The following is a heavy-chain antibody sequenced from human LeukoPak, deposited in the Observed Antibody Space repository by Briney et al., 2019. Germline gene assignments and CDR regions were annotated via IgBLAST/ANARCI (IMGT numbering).Heavy chain of an antibody. Sequence: ASVKVSCKASGGTFSSYAISWVRQAPGQGLEWMGRIIPILGIANYAQKFRGRVTITADKSTSTAYMELSSLRSEDTAVYYCARGNYYCGSGSYAVAFDIWGQGTMVTVSS. CDR3: ARGNYYCGSGSYAVAFDI. CDR2: IIPILGIA. D-gene: IGHD3-10*01. J-gene: IGHJ3*02. V-gene: IGHV1-69*04. CDR1: GGTFSSYA.